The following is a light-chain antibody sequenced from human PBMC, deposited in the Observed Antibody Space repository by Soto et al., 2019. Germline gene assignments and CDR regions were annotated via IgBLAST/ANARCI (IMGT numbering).Light chain of an antibody. CDR2: EDN. CDR1: SGSIASNS. J-gene: IGLJ2*01. Sequence: FMLTQPHSVSESPGKTVTISCTRSSGSIASNSVQWYQQRPGSAPTTVIYEDNQRPSGVPDRFSGSTDGSSNSASLTISGLQTEDEADYFCQSYDTSTVVFGGGTKLTVL. CDR3: QSYDTSTVV. V-gene: IGLV6-57*04.